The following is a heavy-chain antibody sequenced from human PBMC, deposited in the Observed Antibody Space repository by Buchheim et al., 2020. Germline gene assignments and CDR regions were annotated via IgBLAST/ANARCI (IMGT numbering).Heavy chain of an antibody. J-gene: IGHJ4*02. D-gene: IGHD5-18*01. CDR3: ARELVETALVTGPRPLDY. CDR2: IKEDGSEG. CDR1: GFTFSTYW. V-gene: IGHV3-7*01. Sequence: EVQLVESGGGLVQPGGSLRLSCAASGFTFSTYWMTWVRQAPGKGLEWVANIKEDGSEGYYVDSVKGRFTISRDNAENSLYLKMNSLRAEDTDVYYCARELVETALVTGPRPLDYWGQGTL.